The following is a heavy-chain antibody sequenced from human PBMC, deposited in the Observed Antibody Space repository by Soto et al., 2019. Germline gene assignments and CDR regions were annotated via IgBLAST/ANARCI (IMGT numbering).Heavy chain of an antibody. CDR3: ARHVGRAYNQLQFDP. V-gene: IGHV5-51*01. CDR1: GYGFSSYW. Sequence: PGESLKISCKASGYGFSSYWITWVRQMPGKGLEWMGIIFPGDSTTRYSPSFQGQVTISADKSVGTVYLQWNSLKASDTAMYYCARHVGRAYNQLQFDPWGQRTLVTVSS. D-gene: IGHD5-18*01. J-gene: IGHJ5*02. CDR2: IFPGDSTT.